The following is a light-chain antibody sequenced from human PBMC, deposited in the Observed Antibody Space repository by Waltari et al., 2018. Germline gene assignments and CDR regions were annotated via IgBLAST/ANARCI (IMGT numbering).Light chain of an antibody. Sequence: EIVMMQSPATLSVSPGERATLSCRASQSVSSNLAWYQQKPGQAPRLLIYCASTKATGIPARFSGSGSGTEFTLTISSLQSEDFAVYYCQQYISFFTFGPGTTVDIK. J-gene: IGKJ3*01. CDR1: QSVSSN. CDR2: CAS. V-gene: IGKV3D-15*02. CDR3: QQYISFFT.